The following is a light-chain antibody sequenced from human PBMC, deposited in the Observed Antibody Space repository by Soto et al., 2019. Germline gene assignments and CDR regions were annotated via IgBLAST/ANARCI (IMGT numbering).Light chain of an antibody. CDR2: DVS. Sequence: QSVLTQPPSASGSPGQSVTISCTGTSCDIGGYNYVSWYQQHPGKAPKLMIYDVSKRPSGVPDRFSGSKAGNTASLTVSGLQAEDEAYYYCSSYAGRNNYVFGSGTKVTVL. CDR3: SSYAGRNNYV. J-gene: IGLJ1*01. V-gene: IGLV2-8*01. CDR1: SCDIGGYNY.